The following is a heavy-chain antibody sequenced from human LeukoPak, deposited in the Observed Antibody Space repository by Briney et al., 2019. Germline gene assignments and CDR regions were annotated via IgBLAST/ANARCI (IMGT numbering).Heavy chain of an antibody. CDR2: IWFDGSNK. D-gene: IGHD3-10*01. CDR1: AFTFSHYG. V-gene: IGHV3-33*01. J-gene: IGHJ3*02. Sequence: AGSLRLSCEGSAFTFSHYGMHWVPQAPGKGLEWVSVIWFDGSNKYYTDSVKGRFTISRDNSKDTLDLQMNSLRAEVTAVYYCARYCPDSGNYYADAFDIWGQGTTVTVSS. CDR3: ARYCPDSGNYYADAFDI.